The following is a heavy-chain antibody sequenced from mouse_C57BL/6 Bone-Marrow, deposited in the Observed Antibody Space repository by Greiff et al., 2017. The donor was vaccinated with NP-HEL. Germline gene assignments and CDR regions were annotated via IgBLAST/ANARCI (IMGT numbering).Heavy chain of an antibody. J-gene: IGHJ4*01. V-gene: IGHV1-55*01. CDR1: GYTFTSYW. D-gene: IGHD1-1*01. CDR2: IYPGSGST. Sequence: QVQLKQPGAELVKPGASVKMSCKASGYTFTSYWITWVKQRPGQGLEWIGDIYPGSGSTNYNEKFKSKATLTVDTSSSTAYMQLSSLTSEDSAVYYCACYYGSSSYAMDYWGQGTSVTVSS. CDR3: ACYYGSSSYAMDY.